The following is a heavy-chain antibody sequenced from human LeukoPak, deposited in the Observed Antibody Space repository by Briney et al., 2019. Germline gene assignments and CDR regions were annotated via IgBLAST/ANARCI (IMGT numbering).Heavy chain of an antibody. CDR2: IIPILGIA. J-gene: IGHJ4*02. CDR3: AREEDYGRYYYGSGSYLVLDY. V-gene: IGHV1-69*04. Sequence: ASVKVSCKASGGTFSSYAISWVRQAPGQGLEWMGRIIPILGIANYAQKFQGRVTITADKSTSTAYMELSSLRSEDTAVYYCAREEDYGRYYYGSGSYLVLDYWGQGTLVTVSS. CDR1: GGTFSSYA. D-gene: IGHD3-10*01.